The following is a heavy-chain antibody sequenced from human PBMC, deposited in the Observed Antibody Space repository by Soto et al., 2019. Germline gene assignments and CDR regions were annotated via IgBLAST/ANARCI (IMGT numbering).Heavy chain of an antibody. Sequence: QVPLVQSGAEVKKPGSSVKVSCKASGGTFSSYAISWVRQAPGQGLEWMGGXXXIXGTANYAQKFQGRVTITADEXXXXXXXXXXXXXXXXXXXXXXXXXGVWGQGTTVTVSS. J-gene: IGHJ6*02. CDR1: GGTFSSYA. CDR3: XXXGV. CDR2: XXXIXGTA. V-gene: IGHV1-69*01.